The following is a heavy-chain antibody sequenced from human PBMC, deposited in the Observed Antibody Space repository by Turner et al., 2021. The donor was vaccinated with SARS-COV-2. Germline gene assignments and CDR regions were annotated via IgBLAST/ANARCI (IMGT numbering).Heavy chain of an antibody. CDR1: GGSMNSNF. CDR3: ARETVNNWVDP. D-gene: IGHD2-21*02. CDR2: IYYRGST. V-gene: IGHV4-59*01. J-gene: IGHJ5*02. Sequence: QVQLQESGPRLVKPLETLSLTCTVSGGSMNSNFWSWIRQPPGKRLEWIGYIYYRGSTNYNPSLESRVTISVDTSKNQFSLKLTSVTAADTAIYHCARETVNNWVDPWGQGTLVTVSS.